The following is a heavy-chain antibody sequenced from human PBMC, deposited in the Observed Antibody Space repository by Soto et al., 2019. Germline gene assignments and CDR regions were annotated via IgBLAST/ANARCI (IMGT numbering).Heavy chain of an antibody. Sequence: PGGSLRLSCAASGFTFSSYEMNWVRQAPGKGLEWVSYISSSGSTIYYADSVKGRFTISRDNAKNSLYLQMNSLRAEDTAVYYCAKDNAGYSSGSSFFDYWGQGTLVTVSS. J-gene: IGHJ4*02. D-gene: IGHD6-25*01. CDR2: ISSSGSTI. V-gene: IGHV3-48*03. CDR3: AKDNAGYSSGSSFFDY. CDR1: GFTFSSYE.